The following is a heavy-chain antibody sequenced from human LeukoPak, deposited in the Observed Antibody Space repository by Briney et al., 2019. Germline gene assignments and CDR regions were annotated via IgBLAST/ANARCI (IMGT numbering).Heavy chain of an antibody. CDR2: IKSKTDGGTT. J-gene: IGHJ3*02. V-gene: IGHV3-15*01. CDR3: TTEEAHGAFAI. Sequence: GGSLRLSCAASGFTFTNAWMNWVRQAPGKGLEWVGRIKSKTDGGTTDYAAPVKGRFTLSRDDSKNTLYLQMNSLKAEDTAVYYCTTEEAHGAFAIWGQGTMVTVSS. CDR1: GFTFTNAW.